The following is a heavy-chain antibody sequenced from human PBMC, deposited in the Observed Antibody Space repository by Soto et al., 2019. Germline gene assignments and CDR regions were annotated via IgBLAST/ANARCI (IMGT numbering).Heavy chain of an antibody. J-gene: IGHJ6*02. CDR1: EFTFSSYS. CDR2: IGSSGSYI. V-gene: IGHV3-21*01. D-gene: IGHD2-21*01. Sequence: PGGSLRLSCVASEFTFSSYSMKWVRQAPGKGLEWVSSIGSSGSYIYYADSVKGRFTISRDNAKNSLYLQMNSLRAEDTAVYYCARVGFGDPYGMDVWGQGTTVTVSS. CDR3: ARVGFGDPYGMDV.